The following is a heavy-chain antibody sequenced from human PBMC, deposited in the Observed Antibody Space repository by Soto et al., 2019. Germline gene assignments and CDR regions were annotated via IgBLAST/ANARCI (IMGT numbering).Heavy chain of an antibody. D-gene: IGHD2-8*01. V-gene: IGHV1-2*02. Sequence: QVQLVQSGAEVKKPGASVKVSCKASGYTFTSDYMHWVRQAPGQGLEWMGWINPDSGVTYYPHKFQDRVTMTRDTSISTAYMELSSLTSYDTALYYCARARGVRDVCCQGTTVIVSS. CDR2: INPDSGVT. CDR1: GYTFTSDY. CDR3: ARARGVRDV. J-gene: IGHJ6*02.